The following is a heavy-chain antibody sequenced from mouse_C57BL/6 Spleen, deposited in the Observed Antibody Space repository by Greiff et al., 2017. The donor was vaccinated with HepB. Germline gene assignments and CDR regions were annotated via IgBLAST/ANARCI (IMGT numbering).Heavy chain of an antibody. V-gene: IGHV1-82*01. CDR1: GYAFSSSW. CDR3: ARGGSRYYFDF. J-gene: IGHJ2*01. CDR2: IYPGDGDT. Sequence: QVQLQQSGPELVKPGASVKISCKASGYAFSSSWMNWVKQRPGKGLEWIGRIYPGDGDTNYNGKFKGKGTLTVDKSSSTAYMQLSSLTSEDSAVYFCARGGSRYYFDFWGKGTTLTVSS. D-gene: IGHD1-1*01.